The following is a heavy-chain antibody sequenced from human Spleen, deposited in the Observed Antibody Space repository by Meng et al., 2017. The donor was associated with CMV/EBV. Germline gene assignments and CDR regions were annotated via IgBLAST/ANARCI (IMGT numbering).Heavy chain of an antibody. CDR1: GGTFSSYA. CDR3: ARSRSLGGFGEVNFDY. D-gene: IGHD3-10*01. V-gene: IGHV1-69*10. J-gene: IGHJ4*02. Sequence: SGGTFSSYAISWVRQAPGQGLEWMGGIIPILGIANYAQKFQGRVTITADKSTSTAYMELSSLRSEDTAVYYCARSRSLGGFGEVNFDYWGQGTLVTVSS. CDR2: IIPILGIA.